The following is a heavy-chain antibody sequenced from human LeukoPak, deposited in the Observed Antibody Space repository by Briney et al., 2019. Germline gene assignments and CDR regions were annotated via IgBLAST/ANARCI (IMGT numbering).Heavy chain of an antibody. CDR2: IYTNGTT. Sequence: SETPSLTCTVSGGSISSYYWSWIRQPAGKGLELIGRIYTNGTTNYNPSLKSRVTISVDTSKNQFSLKLSSVAAADTAVYYCAREGIIDAFDIWGQGTVVTVSS. V-gene: IGHV4-4*07. CDR1: GGSISSYY. J-gene: IGHJ3*02. CDR3: AREGIIDAFDI.